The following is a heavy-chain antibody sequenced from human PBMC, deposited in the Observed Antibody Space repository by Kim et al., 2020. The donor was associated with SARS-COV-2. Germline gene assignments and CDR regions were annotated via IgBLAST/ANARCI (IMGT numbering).Heavy chain of an antibody. V-gene: IGHV3-20*04. D-gene: IGHD3-10*01. CDR3: ARLPHFSGARSYLWDY. CDR2: INWNGGAT. J-gene: IGHJ4*02. CDR1: GFDFGNFG. Sequence: GGSLSLSCVASGFDFGNFGMSWVRQVPGKGLQWVSHINWNGGATSYADSVRGRFTISRDNAKNSLFLQMNSLRTEDTAFYYCARLPHFSGARSYLWDYWGQGALITVSS.